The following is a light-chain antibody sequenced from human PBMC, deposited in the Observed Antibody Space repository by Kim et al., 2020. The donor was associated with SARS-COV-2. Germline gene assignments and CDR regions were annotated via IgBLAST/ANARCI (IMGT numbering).Light chain of an antibody. V-gene: IGKV1-27*01. CDR1: QGIKNY. CDR2: AAS. J-gene: IGKJ2*01. Sequence: SASVGDRVTITCRASQGIKNYLTWYQQKPGKVPKLLIYAASTLTSGVPSRFSGSGSGTDFTLTISSLQPEDVATYDCQKYDRAPHTFGQKTKPVI. CDR3: QKYDRAPHT.